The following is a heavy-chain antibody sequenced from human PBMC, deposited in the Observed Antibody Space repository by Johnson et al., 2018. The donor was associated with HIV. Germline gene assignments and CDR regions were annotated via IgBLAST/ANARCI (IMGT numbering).Heavy chain of an antibody. CDR2: IWFDGSNK. J-gene: IGHJ3*02. Sequence: QVQLVESGGGVVQPGRSLRLSCAASGFTFSNYGMHWVRQAPGKGLEWVAVIWFDGSNKYYADSVKGRFTISRDNSKNTVYLQMDSLRAEDTAVYYCAKEGITMEVDIWGQGTTVTVSS. D-gene: IGHD3-10*01. V-gene: IGHV3-33*06. CDR3: AKEGITMEVDI. CDR1: GFTFSNYG.